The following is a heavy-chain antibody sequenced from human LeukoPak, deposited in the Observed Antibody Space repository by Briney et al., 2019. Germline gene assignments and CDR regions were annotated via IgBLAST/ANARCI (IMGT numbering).Heavy chain of an antibody. D-gene: IGHD3-10*01. CDR1: GFTFSSYL. CDR3: ASDREYYYGSGSFDY. V-gene: IGHV3-7*04. CDR2: IKQDGSGK. Sequence: GGSLRLSCAASGFTFSSYLMSWVRQAPGKGLEWVANIKQDGSGKYYVDSVKGRFTISRDNAKNSLYLQMNSLRAEDTAVYYCASDREYYYGSGSFDYWGQGTLVTVSS. J-gene: IGHJ4*02.